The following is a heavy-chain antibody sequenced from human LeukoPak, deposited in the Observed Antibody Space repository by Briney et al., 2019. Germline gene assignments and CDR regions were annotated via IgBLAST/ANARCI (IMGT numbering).Heavy chain of an antibody. CDR2: FDPEDGET. CDR3: ARDWLVRGVHTNDAFDI. D-gene: IGHD3-10*01. J-gene: IGHJ3*02. Sequence: ASVKVSCKVSGYTLTELSMHWVRQAPGKGLEWMGGFDPEDGETIYAQKFQGRVTMTEDTSTDTVYMELSSLRSEDTAVYYCARDWLVRGVHTNDAFDIWGQGTMVTVSS. CDR1: GYTLTELS. V-gene: IGHV1-24*01.